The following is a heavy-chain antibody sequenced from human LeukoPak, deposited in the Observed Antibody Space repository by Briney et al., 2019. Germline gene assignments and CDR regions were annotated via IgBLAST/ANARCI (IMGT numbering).Heavy chain of an antibody. Sequence: GGSLRLSCAASGFTFSSYAMSWVRQAPGKGLEWVSVVSGGGGSTFYADSVKGRFTISRDNSKNTLSLQMNSLRAEDTAVYYCAKARYSGYAFDAFDMWGQGTMVSVSS. CDR1: GFTFSSYA. CDR2: VSGGGGST. D-gene: IGHD5-12*01. V-gene: IGHV3-23*01. J-gene: IGHJ3*02. CDR3: AKARYSGYAFDAFDM.